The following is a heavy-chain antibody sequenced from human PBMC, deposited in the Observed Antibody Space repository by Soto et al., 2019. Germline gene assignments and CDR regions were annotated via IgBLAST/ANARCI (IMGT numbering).Heavy chain of an antibody. D-gene: IGHD3-9*01. Sequence: GGSLRLSCAASGFTFSSYGMHWVRQAPGKGLEWVAVIWYDGSNKYYADSVKGRFTISRDNSKNTLYLQMNSLRAEDTAVYYCARAPPSYYDLLSEFDYWGQGSPGIVSS. CDR2: IWYDGSNK. CDR3: ARAPPSYYDLLSEFDY. V-gene: IGHV3-33*01. CDR1: GFTFSSYG. J-gene: IGHJ4*02.